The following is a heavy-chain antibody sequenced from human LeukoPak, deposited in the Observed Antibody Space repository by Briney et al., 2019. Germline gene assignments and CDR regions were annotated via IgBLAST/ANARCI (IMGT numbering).Heavy chain of an antibody. CDR1: GFTFSIYA. Sequence: AGGSLRLSCAASGFTFSIYAMSWVRQAPGKGLEWVSAISGSGGTAYYADSVKGRFTISRDNAKNSLYLQMNSLRAEDTALYYCAKGYSGYALDYWGQGTLVTVSS. D-gene: IGHD5-12*01. CDR3: AKGYSGYALDY. V-gene: IGHV3-23*01. CDR2: ISGSGGTA. J-gene: IGHJ4*02.